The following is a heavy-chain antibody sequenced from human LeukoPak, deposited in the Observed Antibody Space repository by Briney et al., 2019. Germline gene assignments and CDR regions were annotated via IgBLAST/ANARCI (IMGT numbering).Heavy chain of an antibody. Sequence: GGSLRLSCAASGFTFNTNWMHWVRQAPGKGLVWVSCINGDGSTTTYADSVKGRFTISRDNAKNTVYLQINNLRAEDTAVYYCARDRYYVPDNWGQGTLVTVSS. D-gene: IGHD3-10*02. CDR1: GFTFNTNW. J-gene: IGHJ4*02. CDR3: ARDRYYVPDN. CDR2: INGDGSTT. V-gene: IGHV3-74*01.